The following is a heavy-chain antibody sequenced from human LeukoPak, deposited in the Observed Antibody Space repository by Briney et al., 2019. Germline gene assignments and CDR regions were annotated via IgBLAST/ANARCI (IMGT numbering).Heavy chain of an antibody. CDR3: ARDLLRLGELSLYGDY. D-gene: IGHD3-16*02. J-gene: IGHJ4*02. Sequence: GGSLRLSCAASGFTFSDYYMSWIRQAPGKGLEWVSYISSSGSTIYYADSVKGRFTISRDNAKNSLYLQMNSLRAEDTAVYYCARDLLRLGELSLYGDYWGQGTLVTVSS. CDR2: ISSSGSTI. V-gene: IGHV3-11*04. CDR1: GFTFSDYY.